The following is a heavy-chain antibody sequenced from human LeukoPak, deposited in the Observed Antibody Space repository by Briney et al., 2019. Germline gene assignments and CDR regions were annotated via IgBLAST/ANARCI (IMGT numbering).Heavy chain of an antibody. D-gene: IGHD6-6*01. CDR3: ARLMDHMTARRAFDY. CDR1: RDSITSSRSSAYY. CDR2: IYYTGNT. V-gene: IGHV4-39*01. Sequence: SETLSLTSTVSRDSITSSRSSAYYSGWIRQPPGRGLEWITTIYYTGNTCYNPSLISRVPISVDTSRNQFSLELPSVTAADTAVYFCARLMDHMTARRAFDYWGQGTRVIVSS. J-gene: IGHJ4*02.